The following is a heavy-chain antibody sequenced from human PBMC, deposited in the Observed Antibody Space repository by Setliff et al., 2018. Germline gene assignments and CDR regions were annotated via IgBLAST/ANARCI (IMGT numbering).Heavy chain of an antibody. CDR3: ARVQWEIAVKFHYNRMEV. Sequence: SVKVSCKASGGTFSNFAISWVRQAPGQGFEWLGGIIPMFRTPEYAQKFQGRVTISADVSSTAVYMELSSLRFDDPAVYYCARVQWEIAVKFHYNRMEVWGEGTQVTVSS. CDR1: GGTFSNFA. CDR2: IIPMFRTP. J-gene: IGHJ6*04. V-gene: IGHV1-69*13. D-gene: IGHD1-26*01.